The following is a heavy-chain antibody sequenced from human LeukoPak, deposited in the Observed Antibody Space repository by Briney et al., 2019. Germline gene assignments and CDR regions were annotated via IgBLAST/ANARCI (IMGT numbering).Heavy chain of an antibody. D-gene: IGHD3-22*01. J-gene: IGHJ4*02. Sequence: PGGSLRLSCAASGFTFSSYAMHWVRQAPGKGLEWVAVISYDGSNKYYADSVKGRFTISRDNSKNTLYLQMNSLRAEDTAVYYCAREGTYYYDSSGYSSLTFFDYWGQGTLVTVSS. CDR1: GFTFSSYA. CDR2: ISYDGSNK. CDR3: AREGTYYYDSSGYSSLTFFDY. V-gene: IGHV3-30-3*01.